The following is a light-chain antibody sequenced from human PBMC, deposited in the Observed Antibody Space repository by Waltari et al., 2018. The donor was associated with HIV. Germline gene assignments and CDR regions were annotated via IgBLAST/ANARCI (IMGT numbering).Light chain of an antibody. CDR3: LQDYNALT. V-gene: IGKV1-6*01. CDR1: QDIRNE. J-gene: IGKJ4*01. Sequence: ATQMTQSPSSLSASVGDRVPITCRASQDIRNELGWYQQKPGKAPELLIYAASSLQSGVPSRFSGTGSGTDFTLTISGLQPEDFATYFCLQDYNALTFGGGTKVEV. CDR2: AAS.